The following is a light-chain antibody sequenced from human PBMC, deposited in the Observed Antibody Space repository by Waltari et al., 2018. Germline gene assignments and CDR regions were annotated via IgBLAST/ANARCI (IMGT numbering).Light chain of an antibody. J-gene: IGLJ2*01. CDR1: SSDSGGYNY. CDR3: SSFTSSTTGI. CDR2: DVS. Sequence: SALTQPDSVSGSPGQSITISCSGISSDSGGYNYVSWYQQPPGEAPKVIIYDVSNRPSGVSNRFSGSKSGSSASLTISGLQAEDEADYYCSSFTSSTTGIFGGGTKLTVL. V-gene: IGLV2-14*01.